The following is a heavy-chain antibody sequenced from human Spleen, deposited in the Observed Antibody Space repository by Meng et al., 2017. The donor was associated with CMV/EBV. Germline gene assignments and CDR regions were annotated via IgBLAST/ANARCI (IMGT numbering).Heavy chain of an antibody. J-gene: IGHJ4*02. V-gene: IGHV3-7*01. CDR1: GSTFSDYW. Sequence: GGSLRLSCAASGSTFSDYWMSWVRQAPGKGLEWVANINQDGSERYYLDSVKGRFTVSRDNAKKSLYLQVSSLRAEDTAVYYCARDPITIFGVVPVDYWGQGTLVTVSS. CDR3: ARDPITIFGVVPVDY. D-gene: IGHD3-3*01. CDR2: INQDGSER.